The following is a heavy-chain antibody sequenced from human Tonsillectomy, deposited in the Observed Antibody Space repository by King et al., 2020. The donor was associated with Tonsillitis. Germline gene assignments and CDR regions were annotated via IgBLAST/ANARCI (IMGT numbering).Heavy chain of an antibody. Sequence: VQLQQWGAGLLKPSETLSLTCAVYGGSFSGYYWSWIRQPPGKGLEWIGEINHSGSTNYNPSLKSRVTISVDTSKNQFSLKLSSVTAADTAVYYCARVTGYCSSTSCYGAWFDPWGQGTLVTVSS. J-gene: IGHJ5*02. CDR1: GGSFSGYY. CDR2: INHSGST. CDR3: ARVTGYCSSTSCYGAWFDP. V-gene: IGHV4-34*01. D-gene: IGHD2-2*01.